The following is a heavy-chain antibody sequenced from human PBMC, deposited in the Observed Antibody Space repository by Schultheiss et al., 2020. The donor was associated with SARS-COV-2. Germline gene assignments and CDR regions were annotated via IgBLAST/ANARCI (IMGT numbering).Heavy chain of an antibody. CDR2: ISYDGSNK. V-gene: IGHV3-30*03. CDR1: GFTFSSYG. D-gene: IGHD6-13*01. J-gene: IGHJ4*02. CDR3: TSVSAAGTSPFDY. Sequence: GGSLRLSCVAFGFTFSSYGMHWVRQAPGKGLEWVAVISYDGSNKYYADSVKGRFTVSRDNSKNTLYLQMNSLRAEDTAVYYCTSVSAAGTSPFDYWGQGTLVTVSS.